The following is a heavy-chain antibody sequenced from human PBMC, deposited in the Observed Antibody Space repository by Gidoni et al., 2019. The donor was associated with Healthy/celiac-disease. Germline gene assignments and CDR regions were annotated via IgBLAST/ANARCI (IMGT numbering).Heavy chain of an antibody. V-gene: IGHV2-5*01. CDR1: GFSLSTGGVG. J-gene: IGHJ4*02. CDR2: ISWNDDK. D-gene: IGHD2-2*01. CDR3: AHRDIVVVPAALYFDY. Sequence: QITLNESGPTLVKPTQTLTLTCTFSGFSLSTGGVGVGWIRQPPGKALAWLALISWNDDKHYSPSLKSRLNITKDTSKNQVVLTMTNMDPVDTATYYCAHRDIVVVPAALYFDYWGQGTLVTVSS.